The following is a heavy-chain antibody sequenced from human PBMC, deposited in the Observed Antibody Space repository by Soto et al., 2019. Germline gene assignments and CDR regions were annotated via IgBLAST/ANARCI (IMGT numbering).Heavy chain of an antibody. Sequence: GASVKVSCKASGGTFSSYAISWVLQAPRQGLEWMGGIIPIFGTANYAQKFQGRVTITADESTSTAYMELSSLRSEDTAVYYCASDFVVTKYYYYGMDVWGQGTTVTSP. CDR1: GGTFSSYA. CDR2: IIPIFGTA. D-gene: IGHD2-2*01. CDR3: ASDFVVTKYYYYGMDV. J-gene: IGHJ6*02. V-gene: IGHV1-69*13.